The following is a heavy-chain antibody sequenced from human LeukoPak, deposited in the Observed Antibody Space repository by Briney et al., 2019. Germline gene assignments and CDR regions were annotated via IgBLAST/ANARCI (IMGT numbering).Heavy chain of an antibody. CDR2: ISAHNGNT. J-gene: IGHJ2*01. CDR1: GYTFIRNG. V-gene: IGHV1-18*01. D-gene: IGHD3-9*01. CDR3: ARPTYYDILTGYQPDWHFDL. Sequence: ASVKVSCKASGYTFIRNGISWVRQAPGQGLEWMGWISAHNGNTNYAQKFQGRVTMTTDTSTSTAYMELRSLRSDDTAVYYCARPTYYDILTGYQPDWHFDLWGRGTLVTVSS.